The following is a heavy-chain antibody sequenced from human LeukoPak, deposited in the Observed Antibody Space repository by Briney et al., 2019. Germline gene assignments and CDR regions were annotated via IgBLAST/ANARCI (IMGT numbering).Heavy chain of an antibody. V-gene: IGHV3-21*01. J-gene: IGHJ4*02. CDR3: ARDQDTAMLFDY. CDR1: GFTFSSYS. CDR2: ISSSSSYI. Sequence: GGSLRLSCAASGFTFSSYSMNWVRQAPGKGLEWVSSISSSSSYIYYADSVRGRFTISRDNAKNSLYLQMNSLRAEDTAVYYCARDQDTAMLFDYWGQGTLVTVPS. D-gene: IGHD5-18*01.